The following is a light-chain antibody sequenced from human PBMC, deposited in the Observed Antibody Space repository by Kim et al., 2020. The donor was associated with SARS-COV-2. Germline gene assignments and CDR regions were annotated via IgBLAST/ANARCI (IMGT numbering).Light chain of an antibody. V-gene: IGKV3-20*01. Sequence: EIVLTQSPGTLSLSPGERATLFCRASQSVSSNYLAWYQQKPGQAPRLLIYGASSRATGIPDRFSGSGSGTDFTLTISRLEPEDFAVYYCQQYGSSPLTFGGGTKVDIK. J-gene: IGKJ4*01. CDR3: QQYGSSPLT. CDR2: GAS. CDR1: QSVSSNY.